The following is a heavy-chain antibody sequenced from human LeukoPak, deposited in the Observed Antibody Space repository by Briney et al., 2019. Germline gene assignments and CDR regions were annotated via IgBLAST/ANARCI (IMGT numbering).Heavy chain of an antibody. CDR2: VNYRGSP. Sequence: SETLSLTCDVPSGSFSGYLWSWIRQSPGKGLEWIGEVNYRGSPHYNPSLESRVTISVDTSKNQLSLKLTSVTAADTALYYCSRSGLTGMREYERADYYYYGMDLWGQGTAVTV. CDR3: SRSGLTGMREYERADYYYYGMDL. J-gene: IGHJ6*02. D-gene: IGHD2-2*01. CDR1: SGSFSGYL. V-gene: IGHV4-34*01.